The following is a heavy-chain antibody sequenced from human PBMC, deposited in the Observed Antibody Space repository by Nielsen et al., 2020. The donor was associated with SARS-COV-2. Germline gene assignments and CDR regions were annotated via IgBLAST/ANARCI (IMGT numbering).Heavy chain of an antibody. CDR2: IYYSGST. CDR3: ARVMTTVTKWDYYYYYMDV. D-gene: IGHD4-17*01. J-gene: IGHJ6*03. Sequence: WIRQPPGKGLEWIGYIYYSGSTNYNPSLKSRVTISVDTSKNQFSLKLSSVTAADTAVYYCARVMTTVTKWDYYYYYMDVWGKGTTVTVSS. V-gene: IGHV4-59*12.